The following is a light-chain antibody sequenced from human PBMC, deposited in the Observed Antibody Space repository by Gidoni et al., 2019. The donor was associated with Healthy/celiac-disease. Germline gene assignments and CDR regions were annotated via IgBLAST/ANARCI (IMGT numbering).Light chain of an antibody. J-gene: IGKJ5*01. CDR3: QQSYSTPPT. CDR1: QSISSY. Sequence: DIQMTQSPSSLSASVGDRVTITCRASQSISSYLNCYQQKPGKAPKLWIYAASSLQSGVPSRFSGSGSGTDFTLTISSLQPEDFATYYCQQSYSTPPTFGQGTRLEIK. CDR2: AAS. V-gene: IGKV1-39*01.